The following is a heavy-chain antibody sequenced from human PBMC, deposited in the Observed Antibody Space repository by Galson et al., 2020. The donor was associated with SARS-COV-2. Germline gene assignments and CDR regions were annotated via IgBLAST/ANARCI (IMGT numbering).Heavy chain of an antibody. D-gene: IGHD2-15*01. CDR1: GYTFTAQY. Sequence: ASVKVSCKASGYTFTAQYLHWLRQAPGQGLESMGWINPKTGDTNYLQKVQGRVTMTRDTSINTAYMELGSLTSDDTAIYYCASKHCEIIVCQLPAFDYWGQGTLVTVSS. J-gene: IGHJ4*02. CDR3: ASKHCEIIVCQLPAFDY. CDR2: INPKTGDT. V-gene: IGHV1-2*02.